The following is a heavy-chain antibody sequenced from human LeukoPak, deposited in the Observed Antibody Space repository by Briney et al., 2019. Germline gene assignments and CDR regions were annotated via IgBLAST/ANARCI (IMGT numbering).Heavy chain of an antibody. CDR1: GFTFSSYA. Sequence: GGSMRLSCAASGFTFSSYAMSWVRQAPGKGLEWVSAISGSGGSTYYADSVKGRFTISRDNSKNTLYLQMNSLRAEDTAVYYCAKDLHSYDSSGYYWGAFDIWGQGTMVTVSS. V-gene: IGHV3-23*01. CDR2: ISGSGGST. CDR3: AKDLHSYDSSGYYWGAFDI. J-gene: IGHJ3*02. D-gene: IGHD3-22*01.